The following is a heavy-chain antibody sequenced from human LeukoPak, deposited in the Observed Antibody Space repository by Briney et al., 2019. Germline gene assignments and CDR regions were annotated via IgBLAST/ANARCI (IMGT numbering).Heavy chain of an antibody. D-gene: IGHD2-2*01. CDR1: GYTFTGYY. CDR2: INPNRGST. J-gene: IGHJ6*03. V-gene: IGHV1-2*02. CDR3: ARLRSSTSARWRAYYYMDV. Sequence: GSAVKVSCKASGYTFTGYYMHWVRQAPGQGLEWMGWINPNRGSTNYAQKFQGRVTMTRDTSISTAYMELSRLRSDDTAVYYCARLRSSTSARWRAYYYMDVWGKGTTVSVSS.